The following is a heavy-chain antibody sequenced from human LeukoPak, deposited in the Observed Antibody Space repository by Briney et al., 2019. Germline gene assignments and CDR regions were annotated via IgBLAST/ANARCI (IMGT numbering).Heavy chain of an antibody. Sequence: SETLSLTCTVSGGSISGYYWTWIRQPAGKGLEWIGRIYSSGSTNYNPSLKSRVTMSVDTSKNQFSLNLTSVTAADTAVYYCARGDGSGAPYYYGMDVWGQRTTVTVSS. V-gene: IGHV4-4*07. J-gene: IGHJ6*02. D-gene: IGHD3-10*01. CDR1: GGSISGYY. CDR3: ARGDGSGAPYYYGMDV. CDR2: IYSSGST.